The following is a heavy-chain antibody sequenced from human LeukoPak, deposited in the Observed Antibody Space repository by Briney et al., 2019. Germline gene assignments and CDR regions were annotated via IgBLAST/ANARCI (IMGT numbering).Heavy chain of an antibody. CDR1: GFTVSSNY. D-gene: IGHD6-13*01. CDR3: ARVGSRWSPFDY. V-gene: IGHV3-53*01. J-gene: IGHJ4*01. CDR2: IYSGGTT. Sequence: PGGSLRLSCAASGFTVSSNYMSWVRQAPGKGLECVSLIYSGGTTYYADSVKGRFTISRDNSKNTLYLQMNSLRAEDTAVYYCARVGSRWSPFDYWGHGTLVTVSS.